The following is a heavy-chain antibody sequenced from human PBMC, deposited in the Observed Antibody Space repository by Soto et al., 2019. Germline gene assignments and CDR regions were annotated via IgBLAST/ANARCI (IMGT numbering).Heavy chain of an antibody. Sequence: QVQLQESGPGLVRPSETLSLTCTVSGASISTYYWTWIRQSPGKGLEWIGYISYRGSTNYNPALKSRLTISVDTSRNQFSLKMTSVTAADAAVYDCARYENYGSAIDNWGQGPMVTVSS. CDR2: ISYRGST. CDR1: GASISTYY. CDR3: ARYENYGSAIDN. V-gene: IGHV4-59*01. J-gene: IGHJ4*02. D-gene: IGHD3-10*01.